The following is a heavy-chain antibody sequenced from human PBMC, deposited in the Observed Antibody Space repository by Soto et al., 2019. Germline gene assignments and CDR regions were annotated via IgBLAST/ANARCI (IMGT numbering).Heavy chain of an antibody. V-gene: IGHV1-24*01. CDR2: FDPEDGET. D-gene: IGHD6-13*01. Sequence: ASVKVSCKVSGYTLTELSMHWVRQAPGKGLEWMGGFDPEDGETIYAQKFQGRVTMTEDTSTDTAYMELSSLRSEDTAVYYCALGKQQLAQKYYYYYYMDVWGKGTTVTVSS. CDR1: GYTLTELS. J-gene: IGHJ6*03. CDR3: ALGKQQLAQKYYYYYYMDV.